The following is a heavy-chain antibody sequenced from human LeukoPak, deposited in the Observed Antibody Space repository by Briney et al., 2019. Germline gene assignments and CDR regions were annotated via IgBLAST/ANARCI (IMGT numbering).Heavy chain of an antibody. J-gene: IGHJ1*01. Sequence: GGPLSLSFPAPGFSFNSYGMNWFGQPPGKGLKWVANIKQDGSQKNYVDSVKGRFTISRDNAKNSLYLQMNSLRAEDTAVYYCARVKDVNDDIMFHHWGQGTLVTVSS. CDR1: GFSFNSYG. V-gene: IGHV3-7*01. D-gene: IGHD3-9*01. CDR2: IKQDGSQK. CDR3: ARVKDVNDDIMFHH.